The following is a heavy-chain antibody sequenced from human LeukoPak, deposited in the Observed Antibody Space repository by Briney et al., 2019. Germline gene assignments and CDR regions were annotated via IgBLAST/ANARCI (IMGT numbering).Heavy chain of an antibody. D-gene: IGHD3-22*01. CDR3: ARDYYDSSGYSDY. CDR1: GFAFSSYG. CDR2: IWYDGSNK. J-gene: IGHJ4*02. Sequence: GGSLRLSCAASGFAFSSYGMHWVRQAPGKGLEWVAVIWYDGSNKYYADSVKGRFTISRDNSKNTLYLQMNSLRAEDTAVYYCARDYYDSSGYSDYWGQGTLVTVSS. V-gene: IGHV3-33*01.